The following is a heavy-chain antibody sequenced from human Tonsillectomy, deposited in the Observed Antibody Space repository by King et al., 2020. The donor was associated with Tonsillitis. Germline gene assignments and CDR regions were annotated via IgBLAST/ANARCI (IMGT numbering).Heavy chain of an antibody. J-gene: IGHJ2*01. V-gene: IGHV4-39*01. D-gene: IGHD3-3*01. CDR2: IYYSGST. CDR1: GGSISSSSYY. Sequence: LQLQESGPGLVKPSETLSLTYTVSGGSISSSSYYWGWIRQPPGKGLEWIGSIYYSGSTYYNPSLKSRVTISVDTSKNQFSLKLSSVTAADPAVYDCARLQRITIFGVVTGDWYFDLWGRGTLVTVSS. CDR3: ARLQRITIFGVVTGDWYFDL.